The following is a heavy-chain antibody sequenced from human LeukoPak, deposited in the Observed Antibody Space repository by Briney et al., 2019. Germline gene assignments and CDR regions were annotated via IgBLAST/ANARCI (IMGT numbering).Heavy chain of an antibody. CDR2: ISSSSSYI. V-gene: IGHV3-21*01. D-gene: IGHD2-21*01. CDR3: ARDGLPYCGGDCYSDY. CDR1: GFTFSSYS. J-gene: IGHJ4*02. Sequence: GGSLRLSCAASGFTFSSYSMNWVRQAPGKGLEWVSSISSSSSYIYYADSMKGRFTISRDNAKNSLYLQMNSLRAEDTAVYYCARDGLPYCGGDCYSDYWGQGTLVTVSS.